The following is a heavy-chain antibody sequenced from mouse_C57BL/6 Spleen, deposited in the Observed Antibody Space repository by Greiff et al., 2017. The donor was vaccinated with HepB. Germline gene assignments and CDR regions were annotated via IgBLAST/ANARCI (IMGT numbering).Heavy chain of an antibody. CDR3: AYNYGSSYHYAMDY. V-gene: IGHV14-4*01. Sequence: EVQLQESGAELVRPGASVKLSCTASGFNIKDDYMHWVKQRPEQGLEWIGWIDPENGDTEYASKFQGKATITADTSSNTAYLQLSSLTSEDTAVYYCAYNYGSSYHYAMDYWGQGTSVTVSS. CDR2: IDPENGDT. J-gene: IGHJ4*01. D-gene: IGHD1-1*01. CDR1: GFNIKDDY.